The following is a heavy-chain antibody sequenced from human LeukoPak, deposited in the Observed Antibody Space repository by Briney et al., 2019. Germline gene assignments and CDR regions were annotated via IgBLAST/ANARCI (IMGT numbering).Heavy chain of an antibody. CDR1: GYTFTDYY. CDR2: INPNSGGT. Sequence: GASVKVSCKASGYTFTDYYMHWVRQAPGQGLEWMGWINPNSGGTNYAQKFQGRVTMTRDTSISTAYMELSRLRSDDTAVYYCARGAGGGWYPTSDWFDPWGQGTLVTVSS. J-gene: IGHJ5*02. D-gene: IGHD6-19*01. CDR3: ARGAGGGWYPTSDWFDP. V-gene: IGHV1-2*02.